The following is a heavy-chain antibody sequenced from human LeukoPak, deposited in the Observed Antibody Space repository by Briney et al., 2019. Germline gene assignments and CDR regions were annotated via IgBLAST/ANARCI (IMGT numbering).Heavy chain of an antibody. V-gene: IGHV4-59*01. Sequence: PSETLSLTCTVSGGSISSYYWSWIRQPPGKGLEWIGYIYYSGSTNYNPSLKNRVTISVDTSKNQFSLKLSSVTAADTAVYYCARVVRGYSYGFPDYWGQGTLVTVSS. CDR1: GGSISSYY. J-gene: IGHJ4*02. CDR2: IYYSGST. CDR3: ARVVRGYSYGFPDY. D-gene: IGHD5-18*01.